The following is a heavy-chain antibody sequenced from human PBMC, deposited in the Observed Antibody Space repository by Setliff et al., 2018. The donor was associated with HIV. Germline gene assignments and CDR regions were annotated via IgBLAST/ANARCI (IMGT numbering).Heavy chain of an antibody. CDR3: ARDLGSITIFGVVIQGAFDT. CDR2: ISNYNGNT. D-gene: IGHD3-3*01. V-gene: IGHV1-18*01. Sequence: ASVKVSCKTSDYTFTNYGIYWVRQAPGQGLEWMGWISNYNGNTNYAQKFQGRVTMTRDTSTSTVYMELSSLRFEDTAVYYCARDLGSITIFGVVIQGAFDTWGQGTMVTVSS. CDR1: DYTFTNYG. J-gene: IGHJ3*02.